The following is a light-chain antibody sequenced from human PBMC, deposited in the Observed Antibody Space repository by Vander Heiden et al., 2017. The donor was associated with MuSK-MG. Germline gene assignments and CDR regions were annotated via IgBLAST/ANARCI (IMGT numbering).Light chain of an antibody. CDR2: DVS. J-gene: IGLJ2*01. V-gene: IGLV2-14*01. Sequence: QSALTQPASVSGSPGPSITISCTGTSSDVGGYNYVSWYQQHPAKAPKLMIYDVSNRPSGVSNRFSGSNSCNTASPTISGLQAEDEADDYCSSSTSSSTPGLVFGGGTKLTVL. CDR1: SSDVGGYNY. CDR3: SSSTSSSTPGLV.